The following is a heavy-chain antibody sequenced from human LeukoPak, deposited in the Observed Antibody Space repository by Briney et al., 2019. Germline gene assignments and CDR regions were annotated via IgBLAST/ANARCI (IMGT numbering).Heavy chain of an antibody. CDR2: ISAYNGNT. CDR1: GYTFTSYG. Sequence: ASVKVSCKASGYTFTSYGISWVRQAPGQGLEWMGWISAYNGNTNYAQKLQGRVTMTTDTSTSTAYMKLRSLRSDDTAVYYCARDPRITMVRGVIIGYYYGMDVWGQGTTVTVSS. J-gene: IGHJ6*02. D-gene: IGHD3-10*01. CDR3: ARDPRITMVRGVIIGYYYGMDV. V-gene: IGHV1-18*01.